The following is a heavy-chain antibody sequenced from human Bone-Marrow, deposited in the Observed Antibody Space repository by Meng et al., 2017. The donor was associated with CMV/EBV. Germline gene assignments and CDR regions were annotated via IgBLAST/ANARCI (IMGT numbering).Heavy chain of an antibody. Sequence: GSLRLSCTVSGYSISSGYYWAWIRQPPGKGLEWIGSIYHSGRTYSNPSLKSRVTMSVDTSKNHFSLKLSSVNAAETATYFCGRVEQLVSNYWGQGMLVTVSS. D-gene: IGHD6-6*01. CDR2: IYHSGRT. CDR1: GYSISSGYY. J-gene: IGHJ4*02. V-gene: IGHV4-38-2*02. CDR3: GRVEQLVSNY.